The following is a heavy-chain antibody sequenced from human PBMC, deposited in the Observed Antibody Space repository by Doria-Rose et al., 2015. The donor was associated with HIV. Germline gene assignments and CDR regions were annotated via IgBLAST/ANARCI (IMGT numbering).Heavy chain of an antibody. D-gene: IGHD3-16*01. CDR2: ISGDSGAT. CDR3: AKAPIIGPKYYFYMDV. Sequence: VQLVQSGGGLVQPGRSLRLSCVGSGFSFESYAMHWVRLAPGKGLEWVAGISGDSGATGNADSVEGRFTISRDNAKKSVYLEMRSLRPEDTAFYYCAKAPIIGPKYYFYMDVWGKGTSVTVSS. J-gene: IGHJ6*03. V-gene: IGHV3-9*01. CDR1: GFSFESYA.